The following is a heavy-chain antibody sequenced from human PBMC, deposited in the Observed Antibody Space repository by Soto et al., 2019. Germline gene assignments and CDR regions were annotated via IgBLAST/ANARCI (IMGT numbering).Heavy chain of an antibody. J-gene: IGHJ6*02. CDR2: ISAHSGKT. Sequence: ASVKVSCKTSGYTFTSYGVTWVRQAPGQGLEWMAWISAHSGKTKFAESLRGRVTLTTDTSTSTAYMELRSLRSDDTAVYYCARDDFGVDLFYYHGMDVWGQGTTVTVSS. V-gene: IGHV1-18*01. D-gene: IGHD3-3*01. CDR3: ARDDFGVDLFYYHGMDV. CDR1: GYTFTSYG.